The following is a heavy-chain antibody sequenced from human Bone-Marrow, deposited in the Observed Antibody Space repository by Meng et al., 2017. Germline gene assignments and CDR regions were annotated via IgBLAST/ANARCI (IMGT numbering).Heavy chain of an antibody. V-gene: IGHV1-8*01. CDR3: ARKYYYDSSGYYSFDY. D-gene: IGHD3-22*01. CDR2: MNPNSGNT. CDR1: GYTFTSYD. Sequence: QVQLVQSGAEVKKPGASVKVSCKASGYTFTSYDINWVRQATGQGLEWMGWMNPNSGNTGYAQKFQGRVTMTRNTSISTAYMELSSLRSEDTAVYYCARKYYYDSSGYYSFDYWGQGTLVTVSS. J-gene: IGHJ4*02.